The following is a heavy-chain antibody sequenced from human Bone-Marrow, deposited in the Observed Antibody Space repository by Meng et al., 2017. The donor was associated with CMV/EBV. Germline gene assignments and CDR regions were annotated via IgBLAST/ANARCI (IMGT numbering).Heavy chain of an antibody. Sequence: GESLKISCAASGFTFSSYAMNWVRQAPGKGLEWVAVISYAGSNKYYADSVKGRFTISRDNSKNTLDLQMNTLRAEDTAVYYSARGYCNSASYKIRHHYYYYGMDVWGQGTTVTVSS. CDR2: ISYAGSNK. J-gene: IGHJ6*02. D-gene: IGHD2-2*01. CDR1: GFTFSSYA. CDR3: ARGYCNSASYKIRHHYYYYGMDV. V-gene: IGHV3-30*04.